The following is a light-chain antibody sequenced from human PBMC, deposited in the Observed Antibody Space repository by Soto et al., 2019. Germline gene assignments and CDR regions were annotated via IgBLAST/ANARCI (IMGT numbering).Light chain of an antibody. CDR3: ATWDDDVRGVV. Sequence: QSVLPKTPSLSGTPGETVTISCSGSISNIGRGYVYWYQQLPGAAPKLLMYSHNIRPSGVPDRFSASTSGTSASLVISGLRSEDEADYHCATWDDDVRGVVFGGGTQLTVL. CDR2: SHN. J-gene: IGLJ2*01. V-gene: IGLV1-47*02. CDR1: ISNIGRGY.